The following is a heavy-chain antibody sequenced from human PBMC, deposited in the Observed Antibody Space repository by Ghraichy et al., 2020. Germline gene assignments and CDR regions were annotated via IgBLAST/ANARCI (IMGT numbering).Heavy chain of an antibody. D-gene: IGHD6-13*01. CDR1: GFTFSSYA. Sequence: GGSLRLSCAASGFTFSSYAMSWVRQAPGKGLEWVSSISGSGGSTNYADSVKGRFTISRDNSKNPLYLEMNSLRAEDTAVYYCAKDPYSTSWYWIDYWGQGTLVTVSS. CDR2: ISGSGGST. CDR3: AKDPYSTSWYWIDY. V-gene: IGHV3-23*01. J-gene: IGHJ4*02.